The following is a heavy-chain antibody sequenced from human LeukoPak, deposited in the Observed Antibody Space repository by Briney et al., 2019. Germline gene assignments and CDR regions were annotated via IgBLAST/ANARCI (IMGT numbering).Heavy chain of an antibody. CDR1: GYSISSGYY. CDR2: IYHSGST. V-gene: IGHV4-38-2*02. J-gene: IGHJ6*04. Sequence: IPSETLSLTCTVSGYSISSGYYWGWIRQPPGKGLEWIGSIYHSGSTYYNPSLKSRVTISVDTSKNQFSLKLSSVTAADTAVYYCARTALTLHVDVWDKGTTVTVSS. CDR3: ARTALTLHVDV. D-gene: IGHD3-9*01.